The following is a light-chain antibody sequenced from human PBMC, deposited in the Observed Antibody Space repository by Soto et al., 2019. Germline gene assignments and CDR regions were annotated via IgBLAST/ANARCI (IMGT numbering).Light chain of an antibody. J-gene: IGLJ3*02. V-gene: IGLV1-40*01. CDR1: SSNIGAGYD. CDR2: SNN. CDR3: QSYDSSRSGSGV. Sequence: QSVLTQPPSVSGAPGQRVTISCTGTSSNIGAGYDVHWYQQLPGTAPKLLIYSNNNRPSGVPDRFSGSKSGTSASLAITGLQADDEADDYCQSYDSSRSGSGVFGGGTKLTVL.